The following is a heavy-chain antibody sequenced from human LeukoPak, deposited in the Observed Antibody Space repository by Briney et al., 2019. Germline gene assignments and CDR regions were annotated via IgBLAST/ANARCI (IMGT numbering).Heavy chain of an antibody. Sequence: GGSLRLSCAASGFTFNTYAMHWVRQAPGKGLEWVALILYDGSNKDYADSVKGRFTISRVNSKNTLYLQMDNLRAEDTAVYYCAGDQSHRDPVAFDIWGQGTMVTVSS. J-gene: IGHJ3*02. CDR1: GFTFNTYA. CDR2: ILYDGSNK. V-gene: IGHV3-30-3*01. CDR3: AGDQSHRDPVAFDI. D-gene: IGHD3-10*01.